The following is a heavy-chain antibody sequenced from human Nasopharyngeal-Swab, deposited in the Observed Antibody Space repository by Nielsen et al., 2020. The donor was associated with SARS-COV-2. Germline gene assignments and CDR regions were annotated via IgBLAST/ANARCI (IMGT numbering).Heavy chain of an antibody. CDR2: IKSDGSST. D-gene: IGHD6-13*01. V-gene: IGHV3-74*01. CDR3: ARESIAAAGPGMDV. Sequence: GESLKISWAASGFIFSSYWMHWVRQAPGKGLGWGSRIKSDGSSTSYADSVKCRFTISRDNAKNTLFLQMNSLRAEDTAVYYCARESIAAAGPGMDVWGQGTTVTVSS. J-gene: IGHJ6*02. CDR1: GFIFSSYW.